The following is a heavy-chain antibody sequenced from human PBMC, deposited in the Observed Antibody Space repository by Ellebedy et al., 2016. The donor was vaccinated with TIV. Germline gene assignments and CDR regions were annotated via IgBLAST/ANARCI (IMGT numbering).Heavy chain of an antibody. CDR1: GYTLTELS. D-gene: IGHD3-10*01. Sequence: SVKVSXXVSGYTLTELSMHWVRQAPGKGLEWMGGIIPIFGTANYAQKFQGRVTITADESTSTAYMELSSLRSEDTAVYYCATDLGSGSYYKSGDYWGQGTLATVSS. CDR3: ATDLGSGSYYKSGDY. J-gene: IGHJ4*02. V-gene: IGHV1-69*13. CDR2: IIPIFGTA.